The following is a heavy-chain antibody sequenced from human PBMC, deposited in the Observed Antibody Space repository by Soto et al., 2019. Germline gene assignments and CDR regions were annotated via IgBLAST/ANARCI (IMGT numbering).Heavy chain of an antibody. CDR2: INYSGST. D-gene: IGHD3-22*01. Sequence: SETLSLTCAGYGESFSNHYWTWIRQSPGKGLEWVGEINYSGSTRYNWSLGSRVTISVDTSKNQFSLMVTSVTAGDTAVYYCARGVVYRDVGLAYGMDVWGQGTTVTVSS. CDR3: ARGVVYRDVGLAYGMDV. CDR1: GESFSNHY. J-gene: IGHJ6*02. V-gene: IGHV4-34*01.